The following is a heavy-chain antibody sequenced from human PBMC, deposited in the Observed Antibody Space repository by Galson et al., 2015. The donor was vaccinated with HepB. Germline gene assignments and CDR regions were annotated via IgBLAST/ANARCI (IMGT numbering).Heavy chain of an antibody. Sequence: SETLSLTCTVSGGSVSSGSYYWSWIRQPPGKGLEWIGYIYYSGSTNYNPSLKSRVTISVDTSKNQFSLKLSSETAADTAVYYCARDRSYYEYWYFDLWGRGTLVTVSS. CDR3: ARDRSYYEYWYFDL. D-gene: IGHD3-16*01. CDR1: GGSVSSGSYY. V-gene: IGHV4-61*01. CDR2: IYYSGST. J-gene: IGHJ2*01.